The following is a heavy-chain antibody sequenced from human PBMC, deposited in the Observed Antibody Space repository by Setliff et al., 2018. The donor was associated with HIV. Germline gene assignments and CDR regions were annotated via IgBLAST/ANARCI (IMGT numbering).Heavy chain of an antibody. Sequence: LSLTCTVSGGFISSSSYYWGWIRQPPGKGLEWIGSIYYSGGTYCNPSLKSRVTISVDTSKNQFSLKLSSVTAADTAVYYCARDQGYSYGFYAFDIWGQGTMVTVSS. CDR3: ARDQGYSYGFYAFDI. CDR1: GGFISSSSYY. D-gene: IGHD5-18*01. CDR2: IYYSGGT. V-gene: IGHV4-39*07. J-gene: IGHJ3*02.